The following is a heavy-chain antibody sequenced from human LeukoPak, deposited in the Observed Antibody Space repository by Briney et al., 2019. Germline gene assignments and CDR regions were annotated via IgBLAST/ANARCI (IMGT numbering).Heavy chain of an antibody. CDR1: GGTFSSYA. CDR2: IIPIFGTA. J-gene: IGHJ4*02. CDR3: ARAKTRTVAGNFDY. Sequence: SVKVSCKASGGTFSSYAISWVRQAPGQGLEWMGGIIPIFGTANYAQKFQGRVTITADESTSAAYMELSSLRSEDTAVYYCARAKTRTVAGNFDYWSQGTLVTVSS. D-gene: IGHD6-19*01. V-gene: IGHV1-69*01.